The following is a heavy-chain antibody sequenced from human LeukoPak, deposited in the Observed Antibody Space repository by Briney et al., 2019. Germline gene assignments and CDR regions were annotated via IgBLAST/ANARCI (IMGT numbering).Heavy chain of an antibody. CDR3: ARGRTFVPDFYFDV. CDR2: ISHEGDS. V-gene: IGHV4-34*01. CDR1: GGSLRGYY. Sequence: SQTLSLTCAVYGGSLRGYYWSWIRQSPEKGLEWIGEISHEGDSIYNPSLKSRLTLSVDMSKNQFSLNLRSVTAADTAVYYCARGRTFVPDFYFDVWGTGTTVIVS. J-gene: IGHJ6*03.